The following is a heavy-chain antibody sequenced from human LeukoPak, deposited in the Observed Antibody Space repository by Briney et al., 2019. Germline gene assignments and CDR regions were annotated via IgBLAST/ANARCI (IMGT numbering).Heavy chain of an antibody. V-gene: IGHV4-34*01. CDR1: GGSFSGYY. J-gene: IGHJ3*02. Sequence: PSETLSLTCGVYGGSFSGYYYSWIRQPPGKGLEWIGEINHSGYTNYNPSLKSQVTISVDTSKNQFSLKLSSVTAADTAVYYCARERITMVRGVIFSYAFDIWGQGTMVTVSS. D-gene: IGHD3-10*01. CDR3: ARERITMVRGVIFSYAFDI. CDR2: INHSGYT.